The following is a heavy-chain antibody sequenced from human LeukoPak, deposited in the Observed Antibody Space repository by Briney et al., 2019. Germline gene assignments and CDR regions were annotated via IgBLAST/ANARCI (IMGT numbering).Heavy chain of an antibody. Sequence: ASVKVSCKASGYTFTSYYMHWVRQAPGQGLEWMGIINPSGGSTSYAQKFQGRVTMTRDTSTSTVYMGLSSLRSEDTAVYYCARGHCSGGSCYFRTSGSSWFDPWGQGTLVTVSS. CDR1: GYTFTSYY. V-gene: IGHV1-46*01. D-gene: IGHD2-15*01. J-gene: IGHJ5*02. CDR3: ARGHCSGGSCYFRTSGSSWFDP. CDR2: INPSGGST.